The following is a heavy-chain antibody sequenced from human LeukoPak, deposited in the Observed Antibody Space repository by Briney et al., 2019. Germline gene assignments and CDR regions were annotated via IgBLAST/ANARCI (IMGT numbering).Heavy chain of an antibody. CDR3: ARRSGYHYYYYYYGMDV. CDR2: ISYDGSNK. D-gene: IGHD3-3*01. J-gene: IGHJ6*02. CDR1: GFTFSSYA. Sequence: PGGSLRLSCAASGFTFSSYAMHWVRQAPGKGLEWVAVISYDGSNKYYADPVKGRFTISRDNSKNTLYLQMNSLRAEDTAVYYCARRSGYHYYYYYYGMDVWGQGTTVTVSS. V-gene: IGHV3-30*04.